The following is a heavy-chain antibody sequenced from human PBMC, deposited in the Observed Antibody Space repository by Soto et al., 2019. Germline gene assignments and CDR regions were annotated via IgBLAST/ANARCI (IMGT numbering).Heavy chain of an antibody. CDR1: GFTFSGSA. CDR2: VRSKANNYAT. Sequence: GGSLRLSCAASGFTFSGSAVHWVRQASGKGLEWVGRVRSKANNYATAYAASVKGRFTISRDDSKNTAFLQMNNLKTEDTAVYYCGIDSSGYYYTYGMDVWGQGTSVTVSS. D-gene: IGHD3-22*01. J-gene: IGHJ6*02. V-gene: IGHV3-73*01. CDR3: GIDSSGYYYTYGMDV.